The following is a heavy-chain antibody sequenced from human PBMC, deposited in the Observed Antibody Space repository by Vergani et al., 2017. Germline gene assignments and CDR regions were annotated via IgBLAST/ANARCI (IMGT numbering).Heavy chain of an antibody. V-gene: IGHV3-21*01. Sequence: EVQLVESGGSLVKPGGSLRLSCAVSGFSFTTYSMNWVRQAPRKGLEWVSSPSSSSRYIYYADSVKGRVTVSRENAKNSLYLQMNSLRAEDTAVYYCARVQGDYEYYYYYYMDVWGTGTTVTVSS. D-gene: IGHD4-17*01. J-gene: IGHJ6*03. CDR1: GFSFTTYS. CDR3: ARVQGDYEYYYYYYMDV. CDR2: PSSSSRYI.